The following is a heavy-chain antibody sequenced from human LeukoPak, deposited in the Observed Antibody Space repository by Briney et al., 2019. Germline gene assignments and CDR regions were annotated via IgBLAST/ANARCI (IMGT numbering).Heavy chain of an antibody. V-gene: IGHV3-30*18. CDR1: GFTFSSYG. CDR2: ISYDGSNK. J-gene: IGHJ3*02. Sequence: GGSLRLSCAASGFTFSSYGMHWVRQAPGKGLEWVAVISYDGSNKYYADSVKGRFTISRDNSKNTLYLQMNSLRAEDTAVYYCAKDQVGELSSGAFDIWGQGTMVTVSS. CDR3: AKDQVGELSSGAFDI. D-gene: IGHD3-16*02.